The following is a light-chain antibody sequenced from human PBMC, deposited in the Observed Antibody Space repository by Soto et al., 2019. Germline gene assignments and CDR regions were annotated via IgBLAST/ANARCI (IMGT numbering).Light chain of an antibody. CDR1: SSDIGGYNS. CDR2: DVS. V-gene: IGLV2-14*03. CDR3: SSYRHTRSLDVV. Sequence: QSALTQPASVSGSPGQSITISCTGTSSDIGGYNSVSWHQQRPGQAPKLLIHDVSNRPSGISNRFSGSKSGNTASLTISGLQAEDEADYYCSSYRHTRSLDVVFGGGTKLTVL. J-gene: IGLJ3*02.